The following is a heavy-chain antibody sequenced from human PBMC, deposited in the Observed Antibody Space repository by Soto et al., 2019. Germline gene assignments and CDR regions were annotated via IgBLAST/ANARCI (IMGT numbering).Heavy chain of an antibody. V-gene: IGHV1-8*01. CDR2: MSPNSDET. CDR1: GYTFTSYH. J-gene: IGHJ4*02. Sequence: QVQLVQSGAEVRKPGASVMVSCEASGYTFTSYHINWVRQATGQGLEWMGWMSPNSDETGYAQKFQGRVTITRNTSVRTPYMELNSLKPDDTAVYYCARGITAGFDYWGQGTLVTVSS. CDR3: ARGITAGFDY. D-gene: IGHD6-25*01.